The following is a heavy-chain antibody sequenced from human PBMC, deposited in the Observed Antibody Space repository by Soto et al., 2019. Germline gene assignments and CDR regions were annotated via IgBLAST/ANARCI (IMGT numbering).Heavy chain of an antibody. CDR1: GFSFNNYA. V-gene: IGHV3-23*01. J-gene: IGHJ5*02. D-gene: IGHD6-13*01. CDR2: ISGSGLNT. CDR3: AKVRSSWQTFNWFDP. Sequence: GGSLRLSCAASGFSFNNYAMSWVRQAPGKGLEWVSAISGSGLNTYYADSVKGRFTISRDNSKNTLYLQMNSLRAEDTAVYYCAKVRSSWQTFNWFDPWGQGTLVTVSS.